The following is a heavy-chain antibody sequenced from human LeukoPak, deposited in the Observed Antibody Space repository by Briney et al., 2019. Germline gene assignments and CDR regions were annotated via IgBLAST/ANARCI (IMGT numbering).Heavy chain of an antibody. V-gene: IGHV4-4*02. J-gene: IGHJ4*02. CDR3: AREGGFYRPLDY. CDR1: GGSVSSTNW. CDR2: VHLDGRT. Sequence: SETLSLTCAVSGGSVSSTNWWTWLRQPPGKGLEWIGEVHLDGRTNYNPSLTGRLTMSVDPYENHISLKLTSVTAADTAVYYCAREGGFYRPLDYSGQGTLVTVSS. D-gene: IGHD3-3*01.